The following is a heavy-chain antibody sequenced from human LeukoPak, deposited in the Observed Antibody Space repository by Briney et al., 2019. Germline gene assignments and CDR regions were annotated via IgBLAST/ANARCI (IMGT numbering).Heavy chain of an antibody. CDR1: GYTFAGYY. V-gene: IGHV1-2*02. D-gene: IGHD3-10*01. Sequence: ASVKVSCKASGYTFAGYYMHWVRQAPGQGLEWMGWINPNSGGTNYAQKFQGRVTMTRDTSISTAYMELSRLRSDDTAVYYCASWVDYYGSGSYYHWGQGTLVTVSS. J-gene: IGHJ1*01. CDR2: INPNSGGT. CDR3: ASWVDYYGSGSYYH.